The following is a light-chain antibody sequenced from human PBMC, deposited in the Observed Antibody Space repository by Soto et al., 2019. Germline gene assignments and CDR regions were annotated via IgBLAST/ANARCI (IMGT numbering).Light chain of an antibody. CDR2: EVS. CDR3: CSFGGGNKVL. Sequence: QSALTQPPSASGSPGQSVTISCTGTSSDVGGYNFVSWYQQHPGKVPKPMIYEVSKRPSGVPDRFSGSKSGNTASLTVSGLQAEDEADYYGCSFGGGNKVLFGGGTKVTVL. CDR1: SSDVGGYNF. J-gene: IGLJ3*02. V-gene: IGLV2-8*01.